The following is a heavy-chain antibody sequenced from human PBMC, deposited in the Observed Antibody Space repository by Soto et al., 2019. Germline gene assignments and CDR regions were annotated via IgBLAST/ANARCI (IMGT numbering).Heavy chain of an antibody. CDR3: AKMVTGYSSSFDY. D-gene: IGHD6-13*01. J-gene: IGHJ4*02. CDR1: GFTFSNAW. Sequence: GGSLRLSCAASGFTFSNAWMSWVRQAPGKGLEWVAVISYDGSNKYYADSVKGRFTISRDNSKNTLYLQMNSLRAEDTAVYYCAKMVTGYSSSFDYWGQGTLVTVSS. CDR2: ISYDGSNK. V-gene: IGHV3-30*18.